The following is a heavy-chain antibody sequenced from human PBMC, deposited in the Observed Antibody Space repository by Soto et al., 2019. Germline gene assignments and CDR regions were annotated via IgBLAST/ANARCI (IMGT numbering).Heavy chain of an antibody. J-gene: IGHJ5*02. CDR2: IGTAGDT. D-gene: IGHD2-2*01. Sequence: EVQLVESGGGLVQPGGSLRLSCAASGFTFSSYDMHWVRQATGKGLEWVSAIGTAGDTYYPASVKGRFTISRENAKNSFYLQMNSLSAEDTAVYYCARGPYCSSTSCYPVWFDPWGQGTLVTVSS. CDR1: GFTFSSYD. CDR3: ARGPYCSSTSCYPVWFDP. V-gene: IGHV3-13*01.